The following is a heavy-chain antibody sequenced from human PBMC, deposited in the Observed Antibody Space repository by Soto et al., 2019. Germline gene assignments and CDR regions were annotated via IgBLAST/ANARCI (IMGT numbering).Heavy chain of an antibody. V-gene: IGHV3-11*06. J-gene: IGHJ3*02. D-gene: IGHD3-16*01. Sequence: PGGSLRLSCAASGFTFSDYYVSWIRQAPGKGLEWVSFISSSSVYTNYADSVKGRFTISRDNAKYSLYLQMNSLRAEDTAVYYCARDKKEVMAGRGAFDIWGQGTVVTVSS. CDR3: ARDKKEVMAGRGAFDI. CDR2: ISSSSVYT. CDR1: GFTFSDYY.